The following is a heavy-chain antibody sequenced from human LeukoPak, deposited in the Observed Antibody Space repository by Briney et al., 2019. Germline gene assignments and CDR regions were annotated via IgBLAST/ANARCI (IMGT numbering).Heavy chain of an antibody. D-gene: IGHD1-26*01. J-gene: IGHJ3*02. CDR1: GFTFSSYW. Sequence: GGSLRLSCAASGFTFSSYWMSWVRQAPGKGLEWVANIKQDGSEKYYVDSAKGRFTISRDNAKNSLYLQMNSLRAEDTAVYYCARVRGATYDAFDIWGQGTMVTVSS. CDR3: ARVRGATYDAFDI. V-gene: IGHV3-7*01. CDR2: IKQDGSEK.